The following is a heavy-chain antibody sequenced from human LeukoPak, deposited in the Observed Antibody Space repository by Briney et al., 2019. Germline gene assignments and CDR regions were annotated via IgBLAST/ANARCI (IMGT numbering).Heavy chain of an antibody. J-gene: IGHJ4*02. V-gene: IGHV4-59*08. CDR2: IYYSGGT. Sequence: SETLSLTCTVSGGSISSYYWSWIRQPPGKGLEWIGYIYYSGGTNYNPSLKSRVTISVDTSKNQFSLKLSSVTAADTAGYYCARSEQWLAPDYWGQGTLVTVSS. D-gene: IGHD6-19*01. CDR1: GGSISSYY. CDR3: ARSEQWLAPDY.